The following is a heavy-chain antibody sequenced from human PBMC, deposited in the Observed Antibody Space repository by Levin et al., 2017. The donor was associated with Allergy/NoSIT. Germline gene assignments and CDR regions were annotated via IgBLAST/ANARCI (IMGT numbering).Heavy chain of an antibody. CDR1: GFTFSSYW. CDR3: ARGLWECLNGCSYDDAFDS. Sequence: GGSLRLSCAASGFTFSSYWMHWVRQAPGKGLVWVSRINSDGSSTSYADSVKGRFTISRDNAKNTLYLQMNSLRAEDTAVYYCARGLWECLNGCSYDDAFDSWGQGTMVTVSS. V-gene: IGHV3-74*01. J-gene: IGHJ3*02. D-gene: IGHD1-26*01. CDR2: INSDGSST.